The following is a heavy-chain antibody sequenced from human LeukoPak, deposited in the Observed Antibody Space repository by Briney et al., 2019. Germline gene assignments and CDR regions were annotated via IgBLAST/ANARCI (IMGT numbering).Heavy chain of an antibody. CDR1: GGSISSGGYY. CDR2: IYYSGST. CDR3: ARGDRGRYDL. V-gene: IGHV4-31*03. J-gene: IGHJ5*02. D-gene: IGHD1-14*01. Sequence: SETLSLTCTVSGGSISSGGYYWSWIRQHPGKGLEWIGYIYYSGSTYYNPSLKSRVTTSVDTSKHQFSLKLSSVTAADTAVYYCARGDRGRYDLWGQGTLVTVSS.